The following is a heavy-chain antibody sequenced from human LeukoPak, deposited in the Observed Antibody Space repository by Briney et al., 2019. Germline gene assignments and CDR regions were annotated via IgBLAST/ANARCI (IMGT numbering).Heavy chain of an antibody. CDR1: GGSVTTYY. Sequence: SETLSLTCSVSGGSVTTYYWSWIRQPPGKGLEWIGYIYTSGGTNHNASLKSRVIISVDTSNNQFPLKLTSVTAADTAVLYCAGHLHSQPSPSFDPWGQGTLVTVSS. CDR2: IYTSGGT. V-gene: IGHV4-4*08. CDR3: AGHLHSQPSPSFDP. J-gene: IGHJ5*02. D-gene: IGHD2-2*01.